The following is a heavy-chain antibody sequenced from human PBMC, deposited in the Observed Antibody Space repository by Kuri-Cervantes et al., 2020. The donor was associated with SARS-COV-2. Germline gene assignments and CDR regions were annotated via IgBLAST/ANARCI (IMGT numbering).Heavy chain of an antibody. CDR2: IRYDGSNK. CDR3: AKDGGDYDFWSGYYTSGDYDAFDI. D-gene: IGHD3-3*01. CDR1: GFTFSSYG. J-gene: IGHJ3*02. V-gene: IGHV3-30*02. Sequence: GESLKISCSASGFTFSSYGMHWVRQAPGKGLEWAAFIRYDGSNKYYADSVKGRFTISRDNSKNTLYLQMNSLRAEDTAVYYCAKDGGDYDFWSGYYTSGDYDAFDIWGQGTMVTVSS.